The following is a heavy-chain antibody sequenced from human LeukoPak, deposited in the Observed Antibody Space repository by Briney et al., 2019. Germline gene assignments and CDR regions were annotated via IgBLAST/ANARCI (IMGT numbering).Heavy chain of an antibody. J-gene: IGHJ4*02. CDR2: IKQDGSEE. CDR1: GFTISSYW. Sequence: GGSLRLSCVASGFTISSYWMHWVRQAPGKGLEWVANIKQDGSEEYYVDSVKGRFIISRDNAKNSLYLQMNSLRAEDTAVYYCARRYFDYWGQGILVTVSS. CDR3: ARRYFDY. V-gene: IGHV3-7*03.